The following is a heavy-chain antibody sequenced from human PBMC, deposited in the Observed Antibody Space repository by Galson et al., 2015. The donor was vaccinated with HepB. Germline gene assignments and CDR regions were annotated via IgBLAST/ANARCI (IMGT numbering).Heavy chain of an antibody. CDR1: GGTFSSYT. J-gene: IGHJ4*02. CDR3: AREKMATKRGDFDY. V-gene: IGHV1-69*04. Sequence: SVKVSCKASGGTFSSYTISWVRQAPGQGLEWMGRIIPILGIANYAQKFQGRVTITADKSTSTAYMELSSLRSEDTAVYYCAREKMATKRGDFDYWGQGTLVTVSS. CDR2: IIPILGIA. D-gene: IGHD5-24*01.